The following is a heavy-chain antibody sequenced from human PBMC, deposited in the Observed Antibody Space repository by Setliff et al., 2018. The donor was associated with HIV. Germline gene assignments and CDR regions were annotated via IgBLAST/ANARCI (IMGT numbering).Heavy chain of an antibody. V-gene: IGHV4-39*01. CDR2: IYYNGNT. D-gene: IGHD3-3*01. J-gene: IGHJ4*02. Sequence: PSETLSLTCTVSGGSISSGSYFWTCIRQPAGKGLEWIGSIYYNGNTYYNPSLKSPVTMSVDTSKNQFSLKLSSVTAADTAVYYCATHVLQFLEWLSHFDYWGQGTLVTVSS. CDR1: GGSISSGSYF. CDR3: ATHVLQFLEWLSHFDY.